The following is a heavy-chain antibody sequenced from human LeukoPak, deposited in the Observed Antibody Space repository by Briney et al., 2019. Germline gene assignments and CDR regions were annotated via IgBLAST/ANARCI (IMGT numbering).Heavy chain of an antibody. Sequence: PSETLSLTCTVSGGSISSGDYHWSWIRQPPGKGLEWIGYIYYSGSTNYNPSLKSRVTISVDTSKNQFSLKLSSVTAADTAVYYCARGGSYYNYFDYWGQGTLVTVSS. V-gene: IGHV4-61*08. CDR3: ARGGSYYNYFDY. CDR1: GGSISSGDYH. J-gene: IGHJ4*02. CDR2: IYYSGST. D-gene: IGHD1-26*01.